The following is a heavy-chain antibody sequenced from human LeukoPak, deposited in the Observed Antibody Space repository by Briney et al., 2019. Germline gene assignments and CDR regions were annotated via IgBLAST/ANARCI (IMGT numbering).Heavy chain of an antibody. CDR1: GFTFDDYA. CDR3: VREARGYHYTYFDY. D-gene: IGHD5-18*01. V-gene: IGHV3-13*01. CDR2: IASGFQT. J-gene: IGHJ4*02. Sequence: GGSLRLSCAASGFTFDDYAMHWVRQTTGEGLEWVAAIASGFQTFYAGSVKGRFTVSREDAKNSLYLQMNSLRAGDTAVYYCVREARGYHYTYFDYWGQGTLVTVSS.